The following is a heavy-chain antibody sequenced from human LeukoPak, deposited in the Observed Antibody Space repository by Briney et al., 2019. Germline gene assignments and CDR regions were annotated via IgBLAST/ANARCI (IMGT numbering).Heavy chain of an antibody. CDR1: GFTFSSYG. CDR2: IWYDGSNK. D-gene: IGHD3-22*01. Sequence: GGSLRLSCAASGFTFSSYGMHWVRQAPGKGLEWVAVIWYDGSNKYYADSVKGRFTISRDNSKNTLYLQMNSLRAEDTAVYYCARDLHDSSGSRFDYWGQGTLVTVSS. V-gene: IGHV3-33*01. CDR3: ARDLHDSSGSRFDY. J-gene: IGHJ4*02.